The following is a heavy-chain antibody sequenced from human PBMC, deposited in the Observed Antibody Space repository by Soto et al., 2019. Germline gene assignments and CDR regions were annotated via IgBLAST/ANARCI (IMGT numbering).Heavy chain of an antibody. V-gene: IGHV1-8*01. J-gene: IGHJ6*03. D-gene: IGHD3-10*01. CDR3: ARASGDLLLWCGELSDYYYYMDV. Sequence: QVQLVQSGAEVKKPGASVKVSCKASGYTFTSYDINWVRQATGQGLEWMGWMNPNSGNTGYAQKFQGRFTMTRNTSISTAYMELSSLRSEDTAVYYCARASGDLLLWCGELSDYYYYMDVWGKGTTVTVSS. CDR2: MNPNSGNT. CDR1: GYTFTSYD.